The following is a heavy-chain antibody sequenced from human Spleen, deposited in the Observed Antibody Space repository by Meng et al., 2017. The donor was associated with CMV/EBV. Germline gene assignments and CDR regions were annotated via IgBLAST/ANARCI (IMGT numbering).Heavy chain of an antibody. J-gene: IGHJ3*02. D-gene: IGHD1-20*01. CDR3: ATPGVTGNAFGI. CDR1: GFAFSGCG. CDR2: IRYDGSNK. V-gene: IGHV3-30*02. Sequence: CAASGFAFSGCGMPWVRQAPGKGLEWVAFIRYDGSNKYYTDSVKGRFTISRDNSKNTLYLQMNSLRAEDTAVYYCATPGVTGNAFGIWGQGTMVTVSS.